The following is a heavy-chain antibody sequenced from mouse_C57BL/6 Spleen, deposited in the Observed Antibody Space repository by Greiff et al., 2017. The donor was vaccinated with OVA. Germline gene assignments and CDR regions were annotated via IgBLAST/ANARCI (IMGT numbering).Heavy chain of an antibody. J-gene: IGHJ3*01. Sequence: EVKVVESGGGLVKPGASLKLSCAASGFTFSDYGMHWVRQAPEKGLEWVAYISSGSSTIYYADTVKGRFTISRDNAKNTLFLQMTSLRSEDTAMDYCARPPDSSGYVWFAYWGQGTLVTVSA. D-gene: IGHD3-2*02. CDR1: GFTFSDYG. CDR3: ARPPDSSGYVWFAY. CDR2: ISSGSSTI. V-gene: IGHV5-17*01.